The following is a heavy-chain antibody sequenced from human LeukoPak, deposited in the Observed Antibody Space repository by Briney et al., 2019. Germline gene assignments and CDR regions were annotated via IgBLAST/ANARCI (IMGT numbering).Heavy chain of an antibody. Sequence: SETLSLTCAVYGGSFSGYYWSWIRQPPGGGVEWIGEINHSGSTNYNPSLKSRVTISVDTSKNQFSLKLSSVTAADTAVYYCASRQGSITMWYFDYWGQGTLVTVSS. J-gene: IGHJ4*02. CDR2: INHSGST. CDR3: ASRQGSITMWYFDY. V-gene: IGHV4-34*01. CDR1: GGSFSGYY. D-gene: IGHD3-10*02.